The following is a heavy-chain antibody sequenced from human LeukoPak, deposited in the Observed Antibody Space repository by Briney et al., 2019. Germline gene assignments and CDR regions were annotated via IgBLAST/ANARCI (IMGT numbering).Heavy chain of an antibody. CDR1: GGSISSYY. D-gene: IGHD3-10*01. CDR2: IYYSGST. V-gene: IGHV4-59*01. Sequence: SETLSLTCTVSGGSISSYYWSWIRQPPGKGLEWIGYIYYSGSTNYNPSLKSRVTISVDTSKNQFSLKLSSVTAADTAVYYCARDRPGFPGYYYGMDVWGKGTTVTVSS. J-gene: IGHJ6*04. CDR3: ARDRPGFPGYYYGMDV.